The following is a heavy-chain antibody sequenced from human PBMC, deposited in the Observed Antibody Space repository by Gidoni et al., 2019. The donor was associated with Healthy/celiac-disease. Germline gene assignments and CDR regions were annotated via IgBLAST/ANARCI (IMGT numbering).Heavy chain of an antibody. V-gene: IGHV3-7*03. J-gene: IGHJ4*02. Sequence: GFTFSSYWMSWVRQAPGKGLEWVANIKQDGSEKYYVDSVKGRFTISRDNAKNSLYLQMNSLRAEDTAVYYCARTTLNPEYSSSWMFDYWGQGTLVTVSS. D-gene: IGHD6-13*01. CDR2: IKQDGSEK. CDR3: ARTTLNPEYSSSWMFDY. CDR1: GFTFSSYW.